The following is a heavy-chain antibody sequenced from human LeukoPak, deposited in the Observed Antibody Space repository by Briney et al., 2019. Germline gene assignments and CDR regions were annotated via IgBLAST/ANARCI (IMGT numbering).Heavy chain of an antibody. CDR1: GFTFSNNA. Sequence: GGSLRLSCAASGFTFSNNAMSWVRQAPAPGKGLEWVSAISADGGRTTYADSVKGRFTISRDNSKNTLYLQMNSLRVNDTAVYYCAPIGGWGTYPLDYWGQGPLVTVSS. J-gene: IGHJ4*02. D-gene: IGHD3-16*01. CDR3: APIGGWGTYPLDY. V-gene: IGHV3-23*01. CDR2: ISADGGRT.